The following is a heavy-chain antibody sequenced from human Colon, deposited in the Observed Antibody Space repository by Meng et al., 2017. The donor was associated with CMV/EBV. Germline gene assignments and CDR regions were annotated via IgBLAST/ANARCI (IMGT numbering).Heavy chain of an antibody. CDR2: IKEDGSEK. CDR3: ARDRNRLAF. J-gene: IGHJ4*02. CDR1: GFTFNNYW. Sequence: GESLKISCEASGFTFNNYWMTWVRQAPGKGPEWVASIKEDGSEKRHADSVQGRFTISRDNADNSLYLHMNSLRAEDTAVYYCARDRNRLAFWGQGTLVTVSS. D-gene: IGHD1-14*01. V-gene: IGHV3-7*01.